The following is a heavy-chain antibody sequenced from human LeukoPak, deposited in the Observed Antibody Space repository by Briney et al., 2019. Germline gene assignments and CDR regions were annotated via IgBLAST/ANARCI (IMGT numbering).Heavy chain of an antibody. J-gene: IGHJ4*02. V-gene: IGHV4-39*07. CDR2: IYYGGST. Sequence: PSETLSLTCSVSGGSISSSTYYWAWIPHPPGKGLEWIASIYYGGSTYYNPSLKSRVTISVDTSKNQFSLKLSSVTAADTAVYYCARDGGRLGATFNWGQGTLVTVSS. D-gene: IGHD1-26*01. CDR1: GGSISSSTYY. CDR3: ARDGGRLGATFN.